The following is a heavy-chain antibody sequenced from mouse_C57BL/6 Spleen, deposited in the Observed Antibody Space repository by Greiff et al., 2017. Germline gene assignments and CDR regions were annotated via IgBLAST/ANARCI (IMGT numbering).Heavy chain of an antibody. Sequence: VKLMESVAELVRPGASVTLSCKASGYTFTDYEMHWVKQTPVHGLEWIGAIDPETGGTDYNQKFKGKAILTADKSSSTAYMELRSLTSADSAVYYCTSVQLGPFAYWGQGTLVTVSA. CDR2: IDPETGGT. V-gene: IGHV1-15*01. CDR1: GYTFTDYE. D-gene: IGHD3-1*01. CDR3: TSVQLGPFAY. J-gene: IGHJ3*01.